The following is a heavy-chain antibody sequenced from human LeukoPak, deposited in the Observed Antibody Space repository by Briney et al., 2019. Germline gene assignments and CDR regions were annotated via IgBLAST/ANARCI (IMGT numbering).Heavy chain of an antibody. CDR1: GGSISSYY. CDR2: IYTSGST. V-gene: IGHV4-4*07. Sequence: SETLSLTYTVSGGSISSYYWSWIRQPAGKGLEWIGRIYTSGSTNYNPSLKSRVTMSVDTSKNQFSLKLSSVTAADTAVYYCARVGQWLVQPYFDYWGQGTLVTVSS. CDR3: ARVGQWLVQPYFDY. D-gene: IGHD6-19*01. J-gene: IGHJ4*02.